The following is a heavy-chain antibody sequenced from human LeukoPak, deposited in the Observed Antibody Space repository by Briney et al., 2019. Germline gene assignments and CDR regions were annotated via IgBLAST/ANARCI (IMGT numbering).Heavy chain of an antibody. D-gene: IGHD1-26*01. J-gene: IGHJ4*02. CDR2: ISGSGGST. CDR3: AKGPEYSGSYDPFDY. V-gene: IGHV3-23*01. Sequence: GGSLRLSCAASGFTFSSYAMSWVRQAPGKGLEWVSAISGSGGSTYYADSVKGRFTISRDNSKNTLYLQMNSLRAEDTAVYYCAKGPEYSGSYDPFDYWGQGTLVTVSS. CDR1: GFTFSSYA.